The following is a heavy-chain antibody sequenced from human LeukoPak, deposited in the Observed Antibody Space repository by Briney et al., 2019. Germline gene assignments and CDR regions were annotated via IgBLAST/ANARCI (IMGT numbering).Heavy chain of an antibody. CDR3: ATDPYTVTRGAFDI. Sequence: GASVKVSCKVSGYTLTELSMHWVRQAPGKGLEWMGGFDPEDGETIYAQKFQGRVTMTEDTSTDTAYMELSSLRSEDTAVYYCATDPYTVTRGAFDIWGQGTMVTVSS. D-gene: IGHD4-17*01. CDR1: GYTLTELS. CDR2: FDPEDGET. J-gene: IGHJ3*02. V-gene: IGHV1-24*01.